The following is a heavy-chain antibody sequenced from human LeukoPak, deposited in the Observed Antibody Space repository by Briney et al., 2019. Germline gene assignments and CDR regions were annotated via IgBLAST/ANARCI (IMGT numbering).Heavy chain of an antibody. CDR2: IYYSGST. V-gene: IGHV4-59*01. D-gene: IGHD6-19*01. CDR1: GGSISSYY. CDR3: AIGWGFIAVTQGAFDI. J-gene: IGHJ3*02. Sequence: PSKTLSLTCTVSGGSISSYYWSWIRQPPGKGLEWIGYIYYSGSTNYNPSLKSRVTISVDTSKIQFSLKLSSVTAADTAVYYCAIGWGFIAVTQGAFDIWGQGTMVTVSS.